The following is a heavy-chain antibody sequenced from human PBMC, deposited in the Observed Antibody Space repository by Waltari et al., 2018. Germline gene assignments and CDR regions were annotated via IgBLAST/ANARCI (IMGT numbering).Heavy chain of an antibody. V-gene: IGHV1-69*02. CDR3: AAATKSYGLDV. CDR2: IIPILGIE. J-gene: IGHJ6*02. D-gene: IGHD2-8*01. Sequence: QVQLVQSGAEVKKPGSSVKVSCKVSGDTFSSHTISWVRQAPGQGPEWMGRIIPILGIEDYAQKCQGRVTITADKSTNTAYMELSRLRSEDTAVYYCAAATKSYGLDVWGLGTTVTVSS. CDR1: GDTFSSHT.